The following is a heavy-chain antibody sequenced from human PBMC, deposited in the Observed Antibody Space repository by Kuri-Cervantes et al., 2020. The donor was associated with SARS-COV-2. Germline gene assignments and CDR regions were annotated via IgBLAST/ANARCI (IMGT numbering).Heavy chain of an antibody. D-gene: IGHD1-26*01. CDR1: GGSISSGGYS. V-gene: IGHV4-61*08. CDR2: IYYSGST. CDR3: ASVGPGSVH. Sequence: SQTLSLTCAVSGGSISSGGYSWSWIRQPPGKGLEWIGYIYYSGSTNYNPSLKSRVTISVDTSKNQFSLKLSSVTAADTAVYYCASVGPGSVHWGQGTLVTVSS. J-gene: IGHJ4*02.